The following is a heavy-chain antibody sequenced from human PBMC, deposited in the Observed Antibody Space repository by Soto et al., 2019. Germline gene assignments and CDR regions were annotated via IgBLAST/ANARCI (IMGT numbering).Heavy chain of an antibody. CDR3: ARVEAVAGIYNYHGLDV. Sequence: QVQLVQSGAELKKPGSSVKVSCKAFGGTFSNYAISWVRQAPGQGLEWMGGIVPIFGTTFYTRKFQDRAKISADESTTTSSLVLRRLRSDDTAIYYSARVEAVAGIYNYHGLDVWGQGAAVSVSS. CDR2: IVPIFGTT. V-gene: IGHV1-69*12. J-gene: IGHJ6*02. D-gene: IGHD6-19*01. CDR1: GGTFSNYA.